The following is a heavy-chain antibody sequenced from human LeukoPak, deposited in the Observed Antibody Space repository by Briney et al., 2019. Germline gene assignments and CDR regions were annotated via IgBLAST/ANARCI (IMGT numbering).Heavy chain of an antibody. CDR1: GYTFTSYW. J-gene: IGHJ3*02. V-gene: IGHV5-51*01. CDR2: IYPGDSNT. Sequence: GESLQISCKGSGYTFTSYWIGWVRQMPGKGLEWMGFIYPGDSNTSYSPSFQGQVTISADKSISTAYLQWSSLKASDTATYYCARQRAHATRDAFDIWGQGTMVTVSS. CDR3: ARQRAHATRDAFDI.